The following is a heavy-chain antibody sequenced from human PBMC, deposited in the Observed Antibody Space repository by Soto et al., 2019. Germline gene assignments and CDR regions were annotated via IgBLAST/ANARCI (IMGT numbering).Heavy chain of an antibody. D-gene: IGHD2-2*01. CDR1: GFTFSSYA. CDR2: ISYDGSNK. V-gene: IGHV3-30-3*01. Sequence: QVQLVESGGGVVQPGRSLRLYCAASGFTFSSYAMHWVRQAPGKGLEWVAVISYDGSNKYYADSVKGRFTISRDNSKNTLYLQMNSLRAEDTAVYYCARDLAAMYYFDYWGQGTLVTVSS. CDR3: ARDLAAMYYFDY. J-gene: IGHJ4*02.